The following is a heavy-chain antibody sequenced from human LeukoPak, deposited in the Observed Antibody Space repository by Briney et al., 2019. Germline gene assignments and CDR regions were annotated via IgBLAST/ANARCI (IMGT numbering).Heavy chain of an antibody. CDR3: ARGLGVYSGYDPPGY. CDR1: GGTFSSYA. Sequence: GASVKASCKASGGTFSSYAISWVRQAPGQGLEWMGRIIPIFGTANYAQKFQGRVTITTDESTSTAYMVLSSLRSEDTAVYCCARGLGVYSGYDPPGYWGQGTLVTVSS. CDR2: IIPIFGTA. D-gene: IGHD5-12*01. J-gene: IGHJ4*02. V-gene: IGHV1-69*05.